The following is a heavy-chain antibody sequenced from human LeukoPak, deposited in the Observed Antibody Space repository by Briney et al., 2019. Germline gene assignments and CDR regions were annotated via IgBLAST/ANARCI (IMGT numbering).Heavy chain of an antibody. CDR2: INHSGST. CDR1: GGSFSGYY. CDR3: ARVVPAAPTTPDNWFDP. J-gene: IGHJ5*02. Sequence: RSSETLSLTCAVYGGSFSGYYWSWIRQPPGKGLEWIGEINHSGSTNYNPSLKSRVTISADTSKNQFSLKLSSVTAADTAVYYCARVVPAAPTTPDNWFDPWGQGTLVTVSS. V-gene: IGHV4-34*01. D-gene: IGHD2-2*01.